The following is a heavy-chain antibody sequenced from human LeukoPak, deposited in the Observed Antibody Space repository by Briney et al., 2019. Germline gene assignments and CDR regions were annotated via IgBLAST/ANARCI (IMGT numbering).Heavy chain of an antibody. CDR3: ASRGDYYDSSGYYASLDY. V-gene: IGHV4-39*01. CDR2: IYYSGST. CDR1: GGSISSYY. Sequence: SETLSLTCTVSGGSISSYYWSWIRQPPGKGLEWIGSIYYSGSTYYNPSLKSRVTISVDTSKNQFSLKLSSVTAADTAVYYCASRGDYYDSSGYYASLDYWGQGTLVTVSS. D-gene: IGHD3-22*01. J-gene: IGHJ4*02.